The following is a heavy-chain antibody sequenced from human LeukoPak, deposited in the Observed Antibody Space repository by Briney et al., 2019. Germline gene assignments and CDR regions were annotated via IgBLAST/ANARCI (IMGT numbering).Heavy chain of an antibody. CDR2: IKQDGSEK. D-gene: IGHD1-26*01. V-gene: IGHV3-7*05. CDR3: ARTSGD. Sequence: GESLRLSCAASGFTFNSYWMDWVRQAPGKGLEWVANIKQDGSEKYYVDSVKGRFTISRDNAKNSLYLQMNSLRAEDTAVYYCARTSGDWGQGTLVTVSS. CDR1: GFTFNSYW. J-gene: IGHJ4*02.